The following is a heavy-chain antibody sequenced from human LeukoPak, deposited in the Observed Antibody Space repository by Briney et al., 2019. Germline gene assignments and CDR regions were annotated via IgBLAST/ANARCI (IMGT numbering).Heavy chain of an antibody. D-gene: IGHD5-24*01. CDR2: IYHSGST. Sequence: SETLSLTCTVSGGSISSYYWGWIRQPPGKGLEWIGSIYHSGSTYYNPSLKSRVTISVDTSKNQFSLKLSSVTAADTAVYYCARAMEEMATIGLFDYWGQGTLVTVSS. CDR1: GGSISSYY. J-gene: IGHJ4*02. CDR3: ARAMEEMATIGLFDY. V-gene: IGHV4-38-2*02.